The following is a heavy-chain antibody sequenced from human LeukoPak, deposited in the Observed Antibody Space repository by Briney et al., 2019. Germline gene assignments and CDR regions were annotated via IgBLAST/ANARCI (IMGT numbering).Heavy chain of an antibody. CDR3: ARDRQAAAGSY. J-gene: IGHJ4*02. D-gene: IGHD6-13*01. Sequence: ASVKVSCKASGYTFTSYYMHWVRQAPGQGLEWMGIINPSGGSTSYAQKFQGRVTMIRDTSTSTVYMELSSLRSEDTAVYYCARDRQAAAGSYWGQGTLVTVSS. CDR1: GYTFTSYY. CDR2: INPSGGST. V-gene: IGHV1-46*01.